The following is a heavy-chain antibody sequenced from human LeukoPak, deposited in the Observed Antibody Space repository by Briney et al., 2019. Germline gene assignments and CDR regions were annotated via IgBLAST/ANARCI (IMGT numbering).Heavy chain of an antibody. J-gene: IGHJ4*02. V-gene: IGHV5-51*01. CDR3: ARRYDSSGYCYYY. CDR1: GYSFTRYW. D-gene: IGHD3-22*01. CDR2: IYPGDSDT. Sequence: GESLKISCKASGYSFTRYWIGWVRQMPGKGLEWMGIIYPGDSDTRYSPSFQGQVTISAARSISTAYLQWSSLKGSDTAKDFCARRYDSSGYCYYYWGQGTLVTVSS.